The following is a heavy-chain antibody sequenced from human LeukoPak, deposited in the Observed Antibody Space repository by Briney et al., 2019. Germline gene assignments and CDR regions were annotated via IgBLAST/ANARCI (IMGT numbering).Heavy chain of an antibody. J-gene: IGHJ4*02. CDR1: GFTFSSYG. Sequence: GGSLRLSCAASGFTFSSYGMHWVRQAPGKGLEWVAVISYDGSNKYYADSVKGRFTISRDNSKNTLYLQMNSLRAEDTAVYYCANGVRYTSGWYGDYWGQGTLVTVSS. D-gene: IGHD6-19*01. CDR2: ISYDGSNK. CDR3: ANGVRYTSGWYGDY. V-gene: IGHV3-30*18.